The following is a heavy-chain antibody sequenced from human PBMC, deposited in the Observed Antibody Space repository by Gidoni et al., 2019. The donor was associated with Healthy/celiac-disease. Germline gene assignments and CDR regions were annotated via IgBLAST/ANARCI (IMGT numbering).Heavy chain of an antibody. CDR3: AKRKGWELYFDY. V-gene: IGHV3-23*01. Sequence: EVQLLESGGGLVQPGGSLRLYCAASGFTFSSYAMSWVRQAPGKGLEWVSAISGSGGSTYYADSVKGRFTISRDNSKNTLYLQMNSLRAGDTAVYYCAKRKGWELYFDYWGQGTLVTVSS. CDR2: ISGSGGST. CDR1: GFTFSSYA. D-gene: IGHD1-26*01. J-gene: IGHJ4*02.